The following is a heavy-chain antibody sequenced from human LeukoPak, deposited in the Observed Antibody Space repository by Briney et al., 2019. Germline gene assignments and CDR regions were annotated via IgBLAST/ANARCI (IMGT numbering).Heavy chain of an antibody. D-gene: IGHD1-26*01. V-gene: IGHV3-23*01. J-gene: IGHJ4*02. CDR3: AKAYAFVGANYFDY. Sequence: GGSLRLSCAASGFTFSSYAMSWVRQAPGNRLEWVSAIGDTTYYADSVKGRFTISRDNSKNTLYLQMNNLRAEDAAIYYCAKAYAFVGANYFDYWGQGTLVTVSS. CDR2: IGDTT. CDR1: GFTFSSYA.